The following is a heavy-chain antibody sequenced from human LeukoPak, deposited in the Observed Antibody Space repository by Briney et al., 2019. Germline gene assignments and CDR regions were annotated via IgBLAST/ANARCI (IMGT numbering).Heavy chain of an antibody. Sequence: PGGSLRLSCVASGFSFSDSVIHWVRQAPGKGLEWVAVISHDVKTTYYADSAKGRFTISRDNSRNTVFLQMNRLRPEDTAVYYCVKEAYYGWGSAPTFYFDDWGQGTRVTVSS. J-gene: IGHJ4*02. CDR3: VKEAYYGWGSAPTFYFDD. D-gene: IGHD3-10*01. CDR1: GFSFSDSV. V-gene: IGHV3-30*04. CDR2: ISHDVKTT.